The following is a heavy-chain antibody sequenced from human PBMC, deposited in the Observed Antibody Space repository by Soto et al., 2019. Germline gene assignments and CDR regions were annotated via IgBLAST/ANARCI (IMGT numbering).Heavy chain of an antibody. CDR1: GFTFSRYA. Sequence: PGGSLRLSCAASGFTFSRYAMSWVRQAPWKGLEWVSAISGSGGSTYYADSVKGRFTISRDNSKNTLYLQMNSLRAEDTAVYYCAKDWALWFGELLAYFDYWGQGTLVTVSS. D-gene: IGHD3-10*01. V-gene: IGHV3-23*01. J-gene: IGHJ4*02. CDR3: AKDWALWFGELLAYFDY. CDR2: ISGSGGST.